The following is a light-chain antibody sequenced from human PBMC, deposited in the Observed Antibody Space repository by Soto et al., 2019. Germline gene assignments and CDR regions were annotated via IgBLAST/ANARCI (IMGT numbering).Light chain of an antibody. CDR1: SSDVGSSNL. Sequence: QYALTQPASVSGSPGQSITISCTGTSSDVGSSNLVSWYQQHPGKAPKLMIYEGSERPSGVSDRFSGSKTGNTASLTISGLQAEDEGDYYCCSYAGSSTWVFGGGTKLTVL. CDR3: CSYAGSSTWV. J-gene: IGLJ3*02. V-gene: IGLV2-23*01. CDR2: EGS.